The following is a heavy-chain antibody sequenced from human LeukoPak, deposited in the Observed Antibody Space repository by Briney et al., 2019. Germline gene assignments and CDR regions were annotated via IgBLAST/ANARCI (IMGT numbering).Heavy chain of an antibody. D-gene: IGHD5-18*01. Sequence: GSLRLSCAASGFTFSNAWMSWVRQPAGKGLEWIGRIYSTGRSDYNPSLKSRITMSVDTSKNQFSLKLSSVTAADTAVYYCARRSWIQLWFWFDPWGQGTLVTVSS. J-gene: IGHJ5*02. CDR2: IYSTGRS. V-gene: IGHV4-4*07. CDR1: GFTFSNAW. CDR3: ARRSWIQLWFWFDP.